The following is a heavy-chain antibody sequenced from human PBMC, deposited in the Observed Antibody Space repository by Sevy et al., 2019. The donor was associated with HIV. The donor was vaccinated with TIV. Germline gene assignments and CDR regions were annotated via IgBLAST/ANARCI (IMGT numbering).Heavy chain of an antibody. CDR3: TKDGLKGDYY. D-gene: IGHD2-21*02. V-gene: IGHV3-23*01. Sequence: GGSLRLSCAASGFTFNNYAMNWVRQAPGKGLEWVSTISGSGGSTAHADSVKGGFTISRDNSKNTLYLQMNSLGAEDTGVYYCTKDGLKGDYYWGQGTRVTVSS. J-gene: IGHJ4*02. CDR2: ISGSGGST. CDR1: GFTFNNYA.